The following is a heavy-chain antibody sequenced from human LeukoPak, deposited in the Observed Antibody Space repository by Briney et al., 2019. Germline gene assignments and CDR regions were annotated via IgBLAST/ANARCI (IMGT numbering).Heavy chain of an antibody. CDR1: GVMLPSYW. CDR2: IKQDGSEK. CDR3: ARRHHFGFLDS. V-gene: IGHV3-7*04. Sequence: GGSLRLSCAASGVMLPSYWMTWVRQAPGKGLEWVANIKQDGSEKYYVDSVKGRFTISRDNAKNSVYLQMNSLRAEDTAVYYCARRHHFGFLDSWGQGTLVTVSS. J-gene: IGHJ4*02. D-gene: IGHD3-10*01.